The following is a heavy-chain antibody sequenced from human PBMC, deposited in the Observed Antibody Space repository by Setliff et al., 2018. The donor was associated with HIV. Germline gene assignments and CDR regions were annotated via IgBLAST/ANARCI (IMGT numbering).Heavy chain of an antibody. Sequence: PSETLSLTCGVSSYSISSGYYWAWIRQPPGKGLEWIGSIYHSGTTFYNPSLSGRLTISVDTSKNQVSLRLSSATAADTGVYYCARHRDPPGSSWIFYYFYMDLWGGGTTVTVSS. CDR2: IYHSGTT. D-gene: IGHD6-13*01. J-gene: IGHJ6*03. V-gene: IGHV4-38-2*01. CDR1: SYSISSGYY. CDR3: ARHRDPPGSSWIFYYFYMDL.